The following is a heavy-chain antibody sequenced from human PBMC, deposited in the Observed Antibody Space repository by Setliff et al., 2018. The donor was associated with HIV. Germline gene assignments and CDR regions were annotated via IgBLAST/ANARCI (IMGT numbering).Heavy chain of an antibody. CDR2: IYYIGIT. Sequence: PSETLSLTCAVYGGSFSSYHWSWIRQPPGKGLEWIGNIYYIGITNYYPSLESRVTISVDTSKNQFSLKVNSVTAADTAVYYCARVFSPTGTLSPGFDYWGQGTLVTVSS. D-gene: IGHD1-1*01. V-gene: IGHV4-34*01. CDR3: ARVFSPTGTLSPGFDY. J-gene: IGHJ4*02. CDR1: GGSFSSYH.